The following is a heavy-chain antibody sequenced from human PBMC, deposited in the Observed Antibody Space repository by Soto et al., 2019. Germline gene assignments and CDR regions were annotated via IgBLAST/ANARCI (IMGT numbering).Heavy chain of an antibody. Sequence: GESLKMSCKGSGYSFTSYWIGWVRQMRGKGLEWMGIIYPGDSDTRYSPSFQGQVTISADKSISTAYLQWSSLKASDTAMYYCARAMDTAMGYYYYYGMDVWGQGTTVTVSS. D-gene: IGHD5-18*01. J-gene: IGHJ6*02. CDR2: IYPGDSDT. CDR1: GYSFTSYW. CDR3: ARAMDTAMGYYYYYGMDV. V-gene: IGHV5-51*01.